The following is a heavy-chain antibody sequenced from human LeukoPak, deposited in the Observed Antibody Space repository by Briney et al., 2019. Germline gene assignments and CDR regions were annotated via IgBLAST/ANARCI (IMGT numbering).Heavy chain of an antibody. CDR3: ARSVAAGTRIGWFDP. CDR1: GGSISSSSYY. V-gene: IGHV4-39*01. Sequence: KSSETLSLTCTVSGGSISSSSYYWGWIRQPPGKGLEWIGSIYYSGSTYYNPSLKSRVTISVDTSKNQFSLKLSSVTAADMAVYYCARSVAAGTRIGWFDPWGQGTLVTVSS. CDR2: IYYSGST. J-gene: IGHJ5*02. D-gene: IGHD6-13*01.